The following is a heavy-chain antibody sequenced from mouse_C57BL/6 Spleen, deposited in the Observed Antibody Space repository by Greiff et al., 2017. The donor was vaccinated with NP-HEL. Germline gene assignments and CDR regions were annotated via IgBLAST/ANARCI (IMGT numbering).Heavy chain of an antibody. Sequence: QVQLKESGPGILQPSQTLSLTCSFSGFSLSTFGMGVGWIRQPSGKGLEWLAHIWWDDDKYYNPVLKSRPTISKDTSKTQLFLKIANVDTADTARDHCARITRGQSDMDDWGKGTSVTVSS. CDR1: GFSLSTFGMG. V-gene: IGHV8-8*01. D-gene: IGHD3-3*01. CDR3: ARITRGQSDMDD. J-gene: IGHJ4*01. CDR2: IWWDDDK.